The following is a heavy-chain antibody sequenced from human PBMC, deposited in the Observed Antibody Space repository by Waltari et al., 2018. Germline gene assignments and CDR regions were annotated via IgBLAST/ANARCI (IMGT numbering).Heavy chain of an antibody. Sequence: DVQVVESGGDLVQSGGSLRLSCADSGFTVRTRYMSWVPQAPGKGPEWVSVIYSGGATHYADSVRGLFTISRDNSKNMLYLQMNILRPEDTAVYYCVKDGGSSRGPFGYWGQGTLVTVSS. CDR3: VKDGGSSRGPFGY. CDR2: IYSGGAT. J-gene: IGHJ4*02. CDR1: GFTVRTRY. D-gene: IGHD6-13*01. V-gene: IGHV3-53*01.